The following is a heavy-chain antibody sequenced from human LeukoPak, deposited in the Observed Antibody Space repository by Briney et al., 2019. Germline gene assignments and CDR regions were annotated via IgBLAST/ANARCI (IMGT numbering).Heavy chain of an antibody. J-gene: IGHJ3*01. Sequence: PSETLSLTCTVSGGSISSSPYYWGWIRQPPGKGLEWIGSMYYSGRTYYNPSFESRVTIAIETSKNQFSLRLTSVTAADTAVYYCTSRGFRLPLDAFDVWGQGTRVAVSS. CDR1: GGSISSSPYY. CDR2: MYYSGRT. CDR3: TSRGFRLPLDAFDV. V-gene: IGHV4-39*01.